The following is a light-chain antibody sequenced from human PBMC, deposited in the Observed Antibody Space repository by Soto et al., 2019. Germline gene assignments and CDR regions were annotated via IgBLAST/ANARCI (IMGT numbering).Light chain of an antibody. CDR3: QQYSTYPWT. Sequence: DIQMTQSPSTLSASVGDRVTITCRASQTISTLLAWYQQRPGKAPNLLIYKASSLESGVPSRFSGSGSGTEFTLTISRLQPYDFATYFCQQYSTYPWTFGQGTKVEVK. CDR1: QTISTL. CDR2: KAS. V-gene: IGKV1-5*03. J-gene: IGKJ1*01.